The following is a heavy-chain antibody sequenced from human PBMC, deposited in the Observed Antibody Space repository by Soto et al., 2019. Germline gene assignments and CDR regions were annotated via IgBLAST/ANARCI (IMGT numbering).Heavy chain of an antibody. D-gene: IGHD6-13*01. CDR3: ARQGIAAGFDP. V-gene: IGHV4-59*13. Sequence: PSETLSLTCTVSGGSISSYYWSWIRQPPGKGLEWIGYIYYSGSTNYNPSLKSRATISVDTSKNQFSLKLSSVTAADTAVYYCARQGIAAGFDPWGQGTLVTVSS. J-gene: IGHJ5*02. CDR2: IYYSGST. CDR1: GGSISSYY.